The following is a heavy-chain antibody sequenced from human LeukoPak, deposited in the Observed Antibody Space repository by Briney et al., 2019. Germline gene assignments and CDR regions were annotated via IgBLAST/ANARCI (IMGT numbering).Heavy chain of an antibody. CDR1: GYTFSNND. D-gene: IGHD6-6*01. CDR3: AREGRSSSLDY. J-gene: IGHJ4*02. CDR2: MNPNSGAT. Sequence: ASVKVSCKTSGYTFSNNDINWVRQPPGQGLEWMGWMNPNSGATGYAQKFRGRVTMTRDTSISTAYMELSSLRSEDTAVYYCAREGRSSSLDYWGQGTLVTVSS. V-gene: IGHV1-8*01.